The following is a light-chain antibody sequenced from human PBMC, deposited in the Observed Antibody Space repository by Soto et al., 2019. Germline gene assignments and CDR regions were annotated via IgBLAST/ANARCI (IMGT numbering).Light chain of an antibody. J-gene: IGLJ2*01. CDR2: DVS. V-gene: IGLV2-11*01. CDR3: SSYAGSFTLEV. CDR1: ISDVGAYNY. Sequence: QSALTQPRSVSGSPGQSVTISCTGTISDVGAYNYVSWYQQHPGKAPKLIIYDVSERPSGVPDRFSGSKSGNTASLTISGLQAEDEAEYYCSSYAGSFTLEVFGGGTKLTVL.